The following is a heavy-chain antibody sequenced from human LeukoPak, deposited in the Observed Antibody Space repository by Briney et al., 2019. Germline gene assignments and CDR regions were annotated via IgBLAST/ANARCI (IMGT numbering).Heavy chain of an antibody. CDR1: GFTFRSYY. Sequence: PGGSLRLSCAASGFTFRSYYMSWVRQAPGKGLEWVGRIKSKTDGGTTDYAAPVKGRFTISRDDSKNTLYLQMNSLKTEDTAVYYCSGTDPTAFDIWGQGTMVTVSS. CDR2: IKSKTDGGTT. V-gene: IGHV3-15*01. CDR3: SGTDPTAFDI. J-gene: IGHJ3*02. D-gene: IGHD1-26*01.